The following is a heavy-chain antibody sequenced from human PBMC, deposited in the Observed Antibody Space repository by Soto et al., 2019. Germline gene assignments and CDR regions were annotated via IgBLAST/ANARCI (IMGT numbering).Heavy chain of an antibody. Sequence: EVQLLESGGGFIQPGGSLRLSCAASGFTFSSYVMSWFRQAPGKGLEWVSAIGPSGTNTYYADYVQGRFTISRDNSKNTLILKMNSLRAEDTAVYYCAKETPDIDAYNSVDYWGQGDLVTISS. V-gene: IGHV3-23*01. CDR3: AKETPDIDAYNSVDY. CDR1: GFTFSSYV. CDR2: IGPSGTNT. J-gene: IGHJ4*02. D-gene: IGHD1-1*01.